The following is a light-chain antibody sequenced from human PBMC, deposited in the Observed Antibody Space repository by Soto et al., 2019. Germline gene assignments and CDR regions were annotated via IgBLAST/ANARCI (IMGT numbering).Light chain of an antibody. Sequence: DLQRTQSPSSLSAFVGDSITITCQASQDIENYLNWYQHKPGKAPKLLIYDAFKSDTGVPSRFSGSGSGTDFTFTINNLQPEDIATYFCQQYDSLPPTFGGGTRV. V-gene: IGKV1-33*01. CDR2: DAF. CDR1: QDIENY. J-gene: IGKJ4*01. CDR3: QQYDSLPPT.